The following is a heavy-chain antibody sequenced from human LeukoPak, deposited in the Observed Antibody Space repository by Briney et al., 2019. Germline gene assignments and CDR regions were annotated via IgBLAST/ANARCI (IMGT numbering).Heavy chain of an antibody. V-gene: IGHV1-69*04. D-gene: IGHD2-15*01. CDR1: GGTFSSYA. CDR3: ARGCNGGSCRALYYYYGMDV. Sequence: ASVKVSCKASGGTFSSYAISWVRQAPGQGLEWMGRIIPILGIANYAQKFQGRVTITADKSTSTAYMELSSLRSEDTAVCYCARGCNGGSCRALYYYYGMDVWGQGTTVTVSS. CDR2: IIPILGIA. J-gene: IGHJ6*02.